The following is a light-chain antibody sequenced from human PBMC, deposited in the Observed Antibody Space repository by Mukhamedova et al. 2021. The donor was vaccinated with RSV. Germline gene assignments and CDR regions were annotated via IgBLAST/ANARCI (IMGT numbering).Light chain of an antibody. CDR2: QDS. Sequence: ACWYQQKPGQSPVLVIYQDSKRPSGIPERFSGSNSGNTATLTISGTQAMDEADYYCQAWDSSTYVFGTGTKVPVL. J-gene: IGLJ1*01. CDR3: QAWDSSTYV. V-gene: IGLV3-1*01.